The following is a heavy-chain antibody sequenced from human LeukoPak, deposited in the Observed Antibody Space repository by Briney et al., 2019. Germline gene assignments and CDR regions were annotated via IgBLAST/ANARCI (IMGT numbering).Heavy chain of an antibody. D-gene: IGHD1-14*01. CDR2: ISAYNGNT. J-gene: IGHJ6*02. V-gene: IGHV1-18*01. CDR3: AREWGPEKIYYYYGMDV. Sequence: ASVKVSCKASGYTFTSYGISWVRQAPGQGLEWMGWISAYNGNTNYAQKLQGRVTMTTDASTSTAYMELRSLRSDDTAVYYCAREWGPEKIYYYYGMDVWGQGTTVTVSS. CDR1: GYTFTSYG.